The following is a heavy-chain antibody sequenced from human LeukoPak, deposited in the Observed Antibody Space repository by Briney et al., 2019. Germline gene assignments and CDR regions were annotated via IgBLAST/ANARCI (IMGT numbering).Heavy chain of an antibody. V-gene: IGHV3-74*01. CDR2: INSDGSST. J-gene: IGHJ4*02. Sequence: GGSLRLSCAASGFTFSSYWMHWVRQAPGKGLAWVSRINSDGSSTSYADSVKGRFTISRDNAKNTLYLQMNSLRAEDTALYYCARRFYYGSGSYRYWGQGTLVTVSS. CDR3: ARRFYYGSGSYRY. CDR1: GFTFSSYW. D-gene: IGHD3-10*01.